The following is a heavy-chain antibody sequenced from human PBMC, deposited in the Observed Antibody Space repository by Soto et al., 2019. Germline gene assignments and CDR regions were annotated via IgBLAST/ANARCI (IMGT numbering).Heavy chain of an antibody. CDR2: ISGSGGST. J-gene: IGHJ3*02. CDR3: AKVGFTRGLNAHYDFWSDYDAFDI. Sequence: GGSLRLSCAASGFTFSSYAMSWVRQAPGKGLEWVSAISGSGGSTYYADSVKGRFTISRDNSKNTLYLKMNRLRAEDTAVYYCAKVGFTRGLNAHYDFWSDYDAFDIWGQGTMVTVSS. CDR1: GFTFSSYA. D-gene: IGHD3-3*01. V-gene: IGHV3-23*01.